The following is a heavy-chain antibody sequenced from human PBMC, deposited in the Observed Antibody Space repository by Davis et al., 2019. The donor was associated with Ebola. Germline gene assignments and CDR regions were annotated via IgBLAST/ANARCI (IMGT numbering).Heavy chain of an antibody. CDR2: IYPGDSET. V-gene: IGHV5-51*01. D-gene: IGHD3-3*02. Sequence: GESLKISCKGSGYSFTSYWIAWVRQMPGKGLECMGIIYPGDSETRYSPSFQGQVTISADESISTAYLQWSSLKASDTAMYYCARGTSLARNFDNWGQGTLVTVSS. CDR1: GYSFTSYW. J-gene: IGHJ4*02. CDR3: ARGTSLARNFDN.